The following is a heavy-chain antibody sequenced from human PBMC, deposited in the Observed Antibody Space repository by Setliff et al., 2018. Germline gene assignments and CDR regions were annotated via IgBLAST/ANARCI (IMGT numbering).Heavy chain of an antibody. CDR1: GFSFSSYA. Sequence: PGGSLRLSCEASGFSFSSYAMNWVRQAPGKGLEWVSGIRSNGGATHYAQSVKGRFTISRDNARDSLYLHMNSLGAEDTAVYYCARSPANGGHDAFDIWGRGTMVTVSS. V-gene: IGHV3-23*01. CDR2: IRSNGGAT. CDR3: ARSPANGGHDAFDI. J-gene: IGHJ3*02. D-gene: IGHD6-25*01.